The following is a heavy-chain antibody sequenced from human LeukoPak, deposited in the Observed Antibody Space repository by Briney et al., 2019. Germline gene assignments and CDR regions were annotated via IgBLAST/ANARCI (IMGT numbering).Heavy chain of an antibody. CDR2: IYYSGGT. CDR3: ARGGGYSYGYAFDI. Sequence: SETLSLTCAVYGGSFSGYYWSWLRQPPGKGLEWIGYIYYSGGTNYNPSLKSRVTISIDTSKNQFSLKLSSVTAADTAVFYCARGGGYSYGYAFDIWGQGTMVTVSS. J-gene: IGHJ3*02. D-gene: IGHD5-18*01. CDR1: GGSFSGYY. V-gene: IGHV4-59*01.